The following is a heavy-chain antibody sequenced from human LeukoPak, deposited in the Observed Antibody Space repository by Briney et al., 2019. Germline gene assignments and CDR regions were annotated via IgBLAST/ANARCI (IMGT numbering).Heavy chain of an antibody. CDR1: GGSFSGYY. D-gene: IGHD3-22*01. CDR3: ARIGYYYDSSGPSSSDFDY. J-gene: IGHJ4*02. V-gene: IGHV4-34*01. Sequence: PSETLSLTCAVYGGSFSGYYWSWIRQPPGKGLEWIGEINHSGSTNYNPSLKSRVTISVDTSKNQFSLKLSSVTAADTAVYYCARIGYYYDSSGPSSSDFDYWGQGTLVTVSS. CDR2: INHSGST.